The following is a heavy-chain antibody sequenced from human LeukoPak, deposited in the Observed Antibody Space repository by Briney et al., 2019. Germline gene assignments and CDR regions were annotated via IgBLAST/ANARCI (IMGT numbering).Heavy chain of an antibody. CDR2: ISGSGGST. J-gene: IGHJ6*03. V-gene: IGHV3-23*01. D-gene: IGHD3/OR15-3a*01. Sequence: GGSLRLSCAASGFTFSSYAMSWVRQAPGKGLEWVSAISGSGGSTYYADSVKGRFTISRDNAKNSLYLQMNSLRAEDTAVYYCARWTPYYYYMDVWGKGTTVTVSS. CDR3: ARWTPYYYYMDV. CDR1: GFTFSSYA.